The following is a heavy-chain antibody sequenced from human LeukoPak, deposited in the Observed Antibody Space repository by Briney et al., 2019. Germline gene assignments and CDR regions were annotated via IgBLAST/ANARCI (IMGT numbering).Heavy chain of an antibody. V-gene: IGHV4-4*07. CDR3: ARHAIVYGYSSGYMEG. D-gene: IGHD6-19*01. J-gene: IGHJ4*02. Sequence: SETLSLTCTVSGGSISSYYWSWIRQPAGKGLEWIGRFYTSGSTNYNPSLKSRVTISVDTSKNQFSLKLSSVTAADTAVYYCARHAIVYGYSSGYMEGWGQGTLVTVSS. CDR2: FYTSGST. CDR1: GGSISSYY.